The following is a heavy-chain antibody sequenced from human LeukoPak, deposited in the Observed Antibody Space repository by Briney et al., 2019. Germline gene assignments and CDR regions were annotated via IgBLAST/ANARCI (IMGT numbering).Heavy chain of an antibody. V-gene: IGHV3-23*01. D-gene: IGHD3-22*01. CDR3: AKRGVVIRVILVGFHKEAYYFDS. CDR1: GITLSNYG. J-gene: IGHJ4*02. Sequence: GGSLRLSCAVSGITLSNYGMSWVRQAPGKGLEWVAGISDSGGGTNYADSVKGRFTIPRDNPKNTLYLQMNSLRVEDTAVYFCAKRGVVIRVILVGFHKEAYYFDSWGQGALVTVSS. CDR2: ISDSGGGT.